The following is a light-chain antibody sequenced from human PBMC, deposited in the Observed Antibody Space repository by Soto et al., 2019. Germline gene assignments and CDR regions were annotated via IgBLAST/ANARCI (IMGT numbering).Light chain of an antibody. V-gene: IGKV2-28*01. Sequence: DFGMPQSPPSLPVTLEERASTSCSFSQSLCHVNGYNYLDWYLQKPGQSPQLLVYLGSNRASGVPDRFSGSGSGTDFTLKISRVEAEDVGAYYCMQALQTPLTFGGGTKVEIK. CDR3: MQALQTPLT. CDR1: QSLCHVNGYNY. J-gene: IGKJ4*01. CDR2: LGS.